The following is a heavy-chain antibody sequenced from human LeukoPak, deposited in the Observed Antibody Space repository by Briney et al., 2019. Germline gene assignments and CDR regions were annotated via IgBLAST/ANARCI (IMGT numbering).Heavy chain of an antibody. CDR1: GFTFSSYS. V-gene: IGHV3-21*01. Sequence: SGGSLRLSCAASGFTFSSYSMNWVRQAPGKGLEWVSSISSSSSYIYYADSVKGRFTISRDNARNSLYLQMNSLRAEDTAIYYCARAEALKFRDFDYWGQGTLVTVSS. CDR2: ISSSSSYI. CDR3: ARAEALKFRDFDY. J-gene: IGHJ4*02.